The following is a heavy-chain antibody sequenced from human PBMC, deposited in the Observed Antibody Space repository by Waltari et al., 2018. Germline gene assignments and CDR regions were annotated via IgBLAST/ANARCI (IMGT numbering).Heavy chain of an antibody. V-gene: IGHV3-30-3*01. J-gene: IGHJ2*01. CDR3: ARDRVWWSNWYFDL. Sequence: QVQLVASGGGVVQPGRSLRLSCAASGFTFSRYAMHWVRQAPGKGLEWVAVISYDGSNKYYADSVKGRFTISRDNSKNTLYLQMNSLRAEDTAVYYCARDRVWWSNWYFDLWGRGTLVTVSS. D-gene: IGHD1-26*01. CDR2: ISYDGSNK. CDR1: GFTFSRYA.